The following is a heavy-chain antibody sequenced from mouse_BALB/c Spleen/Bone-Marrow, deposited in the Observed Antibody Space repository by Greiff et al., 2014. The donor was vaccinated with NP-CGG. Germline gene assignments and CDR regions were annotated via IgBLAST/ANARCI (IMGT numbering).Heavy chain of an antibody. V-gene: IGHV14-3*02. CDR1: GLNIKDTY. Sequence: EVQLQQSGAELVKPGASVKLSCTASGLNIKDTYMHWVKQRPEQGLEWIGRIDPANGNTKYDPKFQGKATITADTSSNTAYLQLSSLTSEDTAVYYCAKYYCGSSYFDYWGQGTTLTVSS. J-gene: IGHJ2*01. CDR3: AKYYCGSSYFDY. CDR2: IDPANGNT. D-gene: IGHD1-1*01.